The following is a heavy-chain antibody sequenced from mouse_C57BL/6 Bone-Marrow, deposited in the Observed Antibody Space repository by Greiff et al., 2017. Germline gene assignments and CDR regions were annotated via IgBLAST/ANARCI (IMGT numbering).Heavy chain of an antibody. CDR3: ARDYLYAMDY. Sequence: VQLQQSGPELVKPGASVKISCKASGYTFTDYYMNWVKQSHGKSLEWIGDINPNNGGTSYNQKFKGKATLTVDKSSSTAYMELRSLTSEDSAVYYCARDYLYAMDYWGQGTSVTVSS. J-gene: IGHJ4*01. CDR1: GYTFTDYY. D-gene: IGHD5-5*01. CDR2: INPNNGGT. V-gene: IGHV1-26*01.